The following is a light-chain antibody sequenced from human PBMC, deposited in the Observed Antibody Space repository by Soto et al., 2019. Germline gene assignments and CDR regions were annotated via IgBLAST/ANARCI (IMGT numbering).Light chain of an antibody. V-gene: IGLV2-8*01. CDR1: SSDVVAYNY. Sequence: QSALTQPPSASGSPGQSVTISCTGTSSDVVAYNYVSWYQQLPGKAPKLIIYEVSKRPSGVPDRFSGSKSGNTASLTASGLQAEDEADYYCTSYAGTYSFFYVFGTGTKVTVL. CDR2: EVS. J-gene: IGLJ1*01. CDR3: TSYAGTYSFFYV.